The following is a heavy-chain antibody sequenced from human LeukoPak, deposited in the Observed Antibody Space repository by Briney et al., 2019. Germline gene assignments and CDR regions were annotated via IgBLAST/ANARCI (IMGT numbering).Heavy chain of an antibody. CDR3: ARGGPYSSSSPKGDWFDP. CDR2: INPNSGGT. Sequence: ASVKVSCKASGYTFTGYYMHWVRQAPGQGLEWMGWINPNSGGTNYAQKFQGRVTMTRDTSISTAYMELSRLRSDDTAVYYCARGGPYSSSSPKGDWFDPWGQGTLVTVSS. J-gene: IGHJ5*02. D-gene: IGHD6-6*01. CDR1: GYTFTGYY. V-gene: IGHV1-2*02.